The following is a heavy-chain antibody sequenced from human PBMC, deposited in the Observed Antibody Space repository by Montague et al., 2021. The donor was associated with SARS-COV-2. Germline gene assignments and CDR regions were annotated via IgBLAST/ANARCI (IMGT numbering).Heavy chain of an antibody. J-gene: IGHJ6*02. CDR2: IYYSGSP. D-gene: IGHD3-9*01. Sequence: SETLSLTCTVSGDSISSGNHYWGWVRQSPGKGLEWIAVIYYSGSPYYTPSLKSRVTISVDTSRNQISLKLNSVTAADTAVFYCARGVTYYDILTGYYKGKYYYAMDVWGQGTTVTVSS. CDR1: GDSISSGNHY. CDR3: ARGVTYYDILTGYYKGKYYYAMDV. V-gene: IGHV4-39*01.